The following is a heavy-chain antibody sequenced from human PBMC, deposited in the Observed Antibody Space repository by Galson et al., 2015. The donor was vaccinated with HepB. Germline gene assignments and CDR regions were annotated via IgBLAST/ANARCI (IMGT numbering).Heavy chain of an antibody. CDR1: GFTFSSYA. D-gene: IGHD1-26*01. CDR2: ISSNGGST. CDR3: VKDLRSGRYSADLGQFDY. Sequence: SLRLSCAASGFTFSSYAMHWVRQAPGKGLEYVSAISSNGGSTYYADSVKGRFTISRDNSKNMLYLQMSSLRAEDTAVYYCVKDLRSGRYSADLGQFDYWGQGTLVTVSS. J-gene: IGHJ4*02. V-gene: IGHV3-64D*06.